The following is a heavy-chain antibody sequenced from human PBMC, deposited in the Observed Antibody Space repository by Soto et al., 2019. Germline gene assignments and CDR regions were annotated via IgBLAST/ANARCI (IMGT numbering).Heavy chain of an antibody. J-gene: IGHJ3*02. CDR2: IKQDGSEK. Sequence: GGSLRLSCAASGFTFSSYWRSWVRQAPGKGLEWVANIKQDGSEKYYVDSVKGRFTISRDNAKNSLYLQMNSLRAEDTAVYYCARGPEVITIFGVVTLGAFDIWGQGTMVTVSS. CDR1: GFTFSSYW. CDR3: ARGPEVITIFGVVTLGAFDI. V-gene: IGHV3-7*01. D-gene: IGHD3-3*01.